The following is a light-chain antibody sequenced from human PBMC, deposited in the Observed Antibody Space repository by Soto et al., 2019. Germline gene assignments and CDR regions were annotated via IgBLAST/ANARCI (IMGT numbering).Light chain of an antibody. J-gene: IGKJ4*01. CDR3: QQYNNWPLT. V-gene: IGKV3-15*01. CDR2: GVS. Sequence: EIVMTQSPATLSVSPGERATLSCRASQSVNNNLAWYQQKPGQAPRLLIYGVSARATGIPARFSGSGSGTEFTLTISSLQSEDFAVYYCQQYNNWPLTFGGGTMVEIK. CDR1: QSVNNN.